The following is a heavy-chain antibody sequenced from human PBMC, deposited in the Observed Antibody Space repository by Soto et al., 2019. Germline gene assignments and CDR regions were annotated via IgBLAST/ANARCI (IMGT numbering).Heavy chain of an antibody. Sequence: GASVKVSCKASGGTFSSYAISWVRQAPGQGLEWMGGIIPIFGTANYAQKFQGRVTITADGSTSTAYMELSSLRSEDTAVYYCARALFSKLIAAAEPYYYGMDVWGQGNTVTVSS. CDR1: GGTFSSYA. J-gene: IGHJ6*02. CDR3: ARALFSKLIAAAEPYYYGMDV. D-gene: IGHD6-13*01. CDR2: IIPIFGTA. V-gene: IGHV1-69*13.